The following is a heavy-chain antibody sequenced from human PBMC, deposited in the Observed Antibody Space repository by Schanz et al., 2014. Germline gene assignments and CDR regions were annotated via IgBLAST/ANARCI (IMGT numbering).Heavy chain of an antibody. J-gene: IGHJ3*02. CDR1: GDSISSSGSY. Sequence: QVQLQQSGPGLVKPSQTLSLTCTVSGDSISSSGSYWTWIRQHPGKGLEWIGYIYYRGSTYYNPPLKSRVTISTDMSRNQFSLRLKSVTAADTALYYCARERDALDIWGQGTMVIVSS. V-gene: IGHV4-31*03. CDR2: IYYRGST. CDR3: ARERDALDI.